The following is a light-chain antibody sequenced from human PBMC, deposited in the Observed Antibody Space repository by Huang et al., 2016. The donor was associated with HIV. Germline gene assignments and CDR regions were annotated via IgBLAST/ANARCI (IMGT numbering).Light chain of an antibody. CDR1: QSVSSY. J-gene: IGKJ1*01. CDR3: QQRTNWPTWT. V-gene: IGKV3-11*01. Sequence: EIVLTQSPATLSWSPGERATLSCRASQSVSSYLAWYQQKPGQAPRLLIYDASNRATGIPARFSGSGSGTDFTLTISSLEPEDFAVYYCQQRTNWPTWTFGQGTKVEIK. CDR2: DAS.